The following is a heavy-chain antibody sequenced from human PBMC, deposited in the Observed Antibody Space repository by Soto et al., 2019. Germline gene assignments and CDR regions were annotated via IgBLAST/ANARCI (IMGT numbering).Heavy chain of an antibody. CDR1: GYSITSGYY. CDR3: ARNLYDSGSSHQY. V-gene: IGHV4-38-2*01. J-gene: IGHJ4*02. D-gene: IGHD3-10*01. Sequence: SSETLSLTCVVSGYSITSGYYWGWIRQPPGKGLEWIGSIYHSGSTYYNPSLKSRVTVSVDTPKNQFSLKLSSVTAADTAVYYCARNLYDSGSSHQYWGQGTLVTVSS. CDR2: IYHSGST.